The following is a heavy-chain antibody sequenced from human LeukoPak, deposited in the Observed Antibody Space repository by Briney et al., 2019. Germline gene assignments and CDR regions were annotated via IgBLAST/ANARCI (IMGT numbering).Heavy chain of an antibody. J-gene: IGHJ6*03. Sequence: GGSLRLSCAASGFTFSSYEMNWVRQAPGKGLEWVSYISSSGSTIYYADSVKGRFTISRDNAKNSLYLQMNSLRAEDTAVYYCARGPVPILTGPIGYMDVWGKGTTVTISS. V-gene: IGHV3-48*03. CDR1: GFTFSSYE. D-gene: IGHD3-9*01. CDR3: ARGPVPILTGPIGYMDV. CDR2: ISSSGSTI.